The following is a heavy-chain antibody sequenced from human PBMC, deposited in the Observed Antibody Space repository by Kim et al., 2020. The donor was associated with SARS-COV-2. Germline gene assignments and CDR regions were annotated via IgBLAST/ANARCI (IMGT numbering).Heavy chain of an antibody. V-gene: IGHV3-53*01. CDR3: AKEYGDYGHAFDI. J-gene: IGHJ3*02. D-gene: IGHD4-17*01. Sequence: FANSVKGRFTITMDHSKNTLYLQMKRLRAEDTAVYYCAKEYGDYGHAFDIWGQGTMVTVSS.